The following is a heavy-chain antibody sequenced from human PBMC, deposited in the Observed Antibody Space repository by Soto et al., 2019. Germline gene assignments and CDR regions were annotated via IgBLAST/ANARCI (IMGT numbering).Heavy chain of an antibody. J-gene: IGHJ4*02. D-gene: IGHD3-10*01. Sequence: GGSLRLSCVASGFTFSSYSIVWVRQAPGKGLEWVSYIFTTGTTIYYADSVKGRFTISRDNPKNTIYLQMNSLRAEDTAVYYCAKGFYGSGSYYNERAFDSWGQGTLVTVSS. V-gene: IGHV3-48*01. CDR1: GFTFSSYS. CDR2: IFTTGTTI. CDR3: AKGFYGSGSYYNERAFDS.